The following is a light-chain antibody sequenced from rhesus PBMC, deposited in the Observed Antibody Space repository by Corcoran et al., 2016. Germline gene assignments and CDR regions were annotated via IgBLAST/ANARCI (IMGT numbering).Light chain of an antibody. CDR3: QQYNNWNS. CDR2: GAS. V-gene: IGKV3S9*01. Sequence: EIVMTQSPATLSLSPGERATLSCRASQSISSYVAWYQQKPEQAPRLLIYGASSRATGIPCRFSGSGSGTDFPLIISSREPEDVGVHYCQQYNNWNSFGQGTKVEIK. J-gene: IGKJ2*01. CDR1: QSISSY.